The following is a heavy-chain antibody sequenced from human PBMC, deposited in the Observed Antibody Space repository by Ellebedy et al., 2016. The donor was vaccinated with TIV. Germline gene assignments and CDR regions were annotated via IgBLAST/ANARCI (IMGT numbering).Heavy chain of an antibody. Sequence: AASVKVSCKASSYSFTSYGISWVRQAPGQGLEWMGWVRGSNGNTKYAQKFQGRVTMTEDTSTDTAYMELSNLRSEDTAVYYCATAYGDYVHDAFDIWGQGTMVTVSS. J-gene: IGHJ3*02. D-gene: IGHD4-17*01. CDR1: SYSFTSYG. CDR2: VRGSNGNT. V-gene: IGHV1-18*04. CDR3: ATAYGDYVHDAFDI.